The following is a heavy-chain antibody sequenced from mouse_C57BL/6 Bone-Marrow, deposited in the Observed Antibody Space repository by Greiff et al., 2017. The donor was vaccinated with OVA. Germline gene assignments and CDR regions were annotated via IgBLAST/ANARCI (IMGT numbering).Heavy chain of an antibody. CDR1: GFNIKDYY. CDR3: ASLLLRSVGDY. V-gene: IGHV14-2*01. D-gene: IGHD1-1*01. CDR2: IDPEDGET. Sequence: VQLQQSGAELVKPGASVKLSCTASGFNIKDYYMHWVKQRTEQGLEWIGRIDPEDGETKYAPQFQGKATITADTSSNTAYLQLSSLTSEDTAVYYCASLLLRSVGDYWGQGTTLTVSS. J-gene: IGHJ2*01.